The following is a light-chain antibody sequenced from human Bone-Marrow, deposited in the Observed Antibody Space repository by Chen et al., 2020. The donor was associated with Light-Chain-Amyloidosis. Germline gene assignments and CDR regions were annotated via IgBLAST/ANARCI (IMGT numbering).Light chain of an antibody. Sequence: SYELTQPPSVSVSPGQTARITCSGDDLPTKYAYWYQQKPGQAPVLVIHRDTARPSGISERFSGSSSGTTATLTIRGVQSEDEADYHCQSADSSCTYEVIFGGGTKLTV. CDR2: RDT. CDR1: DLPTKY. V-gene: IGLV3-25*03. CDR3: QSADSSCTYEVI. J-gene: IGLJ2*01.